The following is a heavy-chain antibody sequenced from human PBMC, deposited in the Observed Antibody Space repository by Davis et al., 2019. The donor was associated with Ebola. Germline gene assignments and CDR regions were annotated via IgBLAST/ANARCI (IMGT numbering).Heavy chain of an antibody. Sequence: PSETLSLTCTVSGGSLSSYYWSWIRQPPGKGLEWIGYIYNIGSTTYNPSLESRVTISIDTSKNQFSLKLSSVTAADTAMYYCARDLGISSYWGQGTLVTVSS. V-gene: IGHV4-59*01. J-gene: IGHJ4*02. CDR2: IYNIGST. CDR3: ARDLGISSY. CDR1: GGSLSSYY.